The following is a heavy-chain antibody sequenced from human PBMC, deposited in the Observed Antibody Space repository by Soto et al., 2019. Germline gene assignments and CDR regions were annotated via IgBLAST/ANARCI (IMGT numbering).Heavy chain of an antibody. V-gene: IGHV4-30-2*01. CDR1: GGSICSGGYS. CDR3: ARGYCSGGSCYSGYFDY. D-gene: IGHD2-15*01. J-gene: IGHJ4*02. Sequence: TLSLTCAVSGGSICSGGYSWSWIRQPPGKGLEWIGYIYHSGSTYYNTSLKSRVTISVDRSKNQFSLKLSSVAAADTAVYYCARGYCSGGSCYSGYFDYWGQGTLVTVSS. CDR2: IYHSGST.